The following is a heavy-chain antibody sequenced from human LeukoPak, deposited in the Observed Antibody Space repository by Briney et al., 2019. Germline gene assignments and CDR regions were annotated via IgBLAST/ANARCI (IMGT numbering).Heavy chain of an antibody. D-gene: IGHD3-22*01. CDR3: ARGFYDSSGYSHDAFDV. V-gene: IGHV1-8*01. J-gene: IGHJ3*01. Sequence: ASVKVSCKALGYTFTSYTSYDINWVRQASGQGLEWMGRMNPTGGKTGYAQMFQGRVTMTWDTFLNTVYMELSGLTSEDTAVYYCARGFYDSSGYSHDAFDVWGQGQWSPSLQ. CDR2: MNPTGGKT. CDR1: GYTFTSYTSYD.